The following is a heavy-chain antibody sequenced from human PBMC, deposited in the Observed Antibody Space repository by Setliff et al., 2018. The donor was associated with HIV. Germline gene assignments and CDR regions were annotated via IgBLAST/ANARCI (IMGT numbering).Heavy chain of an antibody. Sequence: PSETLSLTCAVYDGSLSSYYWSWIRQSTGKGLEWIGEINDSGTTNYNPSLESRVTMLIYMSKNQLSLKLSSVTAADTAVYFCARGPIRYSSGVRWFLGVESWYSGIDYWGQGTRVTVSS. CDR2: INDSGTT. J-gene: IGHJ4*02. CDR3: ARGPIRYSSGVRWFLGVESWYSGIDY. V-gene: IGHV4-34*01. D-gene: IGHD2-15*01. CDR1: DGSLSSYY.